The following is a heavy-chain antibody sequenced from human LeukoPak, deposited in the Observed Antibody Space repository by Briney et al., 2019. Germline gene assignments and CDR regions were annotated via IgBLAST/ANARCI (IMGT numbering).Heavy chain of an antibody. V-gene: IGHV4-59*12. Sequence: SETLSLTCTVSGGSINGYYWSWIRQPPGKGQEWIAYIDYSGNTDYNPSLKSRVTISIDTSKNQFSLKVRSVTAADSAIYYCARTASMVTTVIDYWGQGTLVTVSS. D-gene: IGHD4-17*01. CDR1: GGSINGYY. CDR2: IDYSGNT. J-gene: IGHJ4*02. CDR3: ARTASMVTTVIDY.